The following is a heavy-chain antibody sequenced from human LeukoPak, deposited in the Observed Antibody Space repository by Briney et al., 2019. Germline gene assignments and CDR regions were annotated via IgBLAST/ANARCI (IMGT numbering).Heavy chain of an antibody. J-gene: IGHJ4*02. CDR1: GYTFTSYA. Sequence: ASVKVSCKASGYTFTSYAMHWVRQAPGQGLEYMGWINPNSGDNSCAQKFQGRVSMTRDTSITTLYMELTSLRSDDTAVYFCARGGGIQSCGGKTCFRGFVYWGQGTLVTVSS. CDR2: INPNSGDN. CDR3: ARGGGIQSCGGKTCFRGFVY. D-gene: IGHD2-21*01. V-gene: IGHV1-2*02.